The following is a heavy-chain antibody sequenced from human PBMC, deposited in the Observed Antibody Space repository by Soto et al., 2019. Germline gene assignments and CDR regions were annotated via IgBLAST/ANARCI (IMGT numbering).Heavy chain of an antibody. D-gene: IGHD3-10*01. CDR3: ARLDSFEEFIYYYGMDV. Sequence: PSETLSLTCTVSGGSISSSSYYWGWIRQPPGKGLEWIGSIYYSGSTNYNPSLKSRVTISVDTSKNQFSLKLSSVTAADTAVYYCARLDSFEEFIYYYGMDVWGQGTTVTVSS. J-gene: IGHJ6*02. V-gene: IGHV4-39*07. CDR1: GGSISSSSYY. CDR2: IYYSGST.